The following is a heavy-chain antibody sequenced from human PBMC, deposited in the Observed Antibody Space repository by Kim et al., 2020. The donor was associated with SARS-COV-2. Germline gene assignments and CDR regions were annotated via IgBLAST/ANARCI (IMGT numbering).Heavy chain of an antibody. J-gene: IGHJ3*02. CDR3: ARGDVYCSGGSCYRGAFD. CDR1: GGSFSGYY. Sequence: SETLSLTCAVYGGSFSGYYWNWIRQPPGKGLEWIGEINHSGSTNYNPSLKSRVTISVDTSKNQFSLKLSSVTAADTAVYYCARGDVYCSGGSCYRGAFD. V-gene: IGHV4-34*01. D-gene: IGHD2-15*01. CDR2: INHSGST.